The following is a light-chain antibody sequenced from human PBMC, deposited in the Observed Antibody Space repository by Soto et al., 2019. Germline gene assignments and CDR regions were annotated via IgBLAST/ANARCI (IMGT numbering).Light chain of an antibody. CDR3: QSYDNSLSGSV. CDR2: GNN. Sequence: QSVLTQPPSVSGPPGQRATIPAFGGASNMGAGNDVHGYQQLPGTAPKLLIFGNNNRPSGVPDRFSGSKSGTSASLAITGLQADDEAHYYCQSYDNSLSGSVFGGGTKLTVL. V-gene: IGLV1-40*01. J-gene: IGLJ2*01. CDR1: ASNMGAGND.